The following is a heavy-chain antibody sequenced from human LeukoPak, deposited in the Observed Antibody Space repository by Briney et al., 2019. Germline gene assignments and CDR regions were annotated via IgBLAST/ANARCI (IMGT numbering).Heavy chain of an antibody. CDR3: ARGSYYFDSSGYQDY. CDR2: ISSDISNK. CDR1: GFTFSSYG. D-gene: IGHD3-22*01. J-gene: IGHJ4*02. V-gene: IGHV3-33*05. Sequence: GGSLRLSCAASGFTFSSYGMHWVRQAPGKGLDWVAVISSDISNKYYADSVKGRFTISIDNSKNTLYLQMNSLRAEDTAVYYCARGSYYFDSSGYQDYWGQGTLVTVSS.